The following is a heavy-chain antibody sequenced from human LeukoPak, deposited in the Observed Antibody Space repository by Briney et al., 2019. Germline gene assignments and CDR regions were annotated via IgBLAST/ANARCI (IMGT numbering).Heavy chain of an antibody. CDR2: IYHSGST. V-gene: IGHV4-4*02. D-gene: IGHD6-19*01. J-gene: IGHJ4*02. Sequence: SSETLSLTCAVSGGSISSSNWWSWVRQPPGKGLEWIGEIYHSGSTNYNPSLKSRVTISVDKSKNQFSLKLSSVTAADTAVYYCARGSAVAGFDSDYWGQGTLVTVSS. CDR3: ARGSAVAGFDSDY. CDR1: GGSISSSNW.